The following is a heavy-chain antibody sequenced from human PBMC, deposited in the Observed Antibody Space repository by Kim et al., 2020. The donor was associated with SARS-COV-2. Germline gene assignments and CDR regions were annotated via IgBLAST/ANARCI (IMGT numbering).Heavy chain of an antibody. D-gene: IGHD1-26*01. V-gene: IGHV3-53*01. CDR1: GFTVSSNY. Sequence: GGSLRLSCAASGFTVSSNYMSWVRQAPGKGLEWVSVIYSGGSTYYADSVKGRFTISRDNSKNTLYLQMNTLRPGDPAVFSCARAYSTSYSGRDVWAQGTT. J-gene: IGHJ6*02. CDR3: ARAYSTSYSGRDV. CDR2: IYSGGST.